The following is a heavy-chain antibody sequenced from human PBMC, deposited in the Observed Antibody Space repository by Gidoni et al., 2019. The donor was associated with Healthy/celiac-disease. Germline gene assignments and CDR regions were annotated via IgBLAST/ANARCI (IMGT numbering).Heavy chain of an antibody. V-gene: IGHV4-59*01. CDR1: GGSISSYY. CDR3: ARHRYCGGDCYPGGFDY. Sequence: QVQLQESGPGLVKPSETLSLTCTVSGGSISSYYWSWIRQPPGKGLEWIGYIYYSGSTNYNPSLKSRVTISVDTSKNQFSRKLSSVTAADTAVYYCARHRYCGGDCYPGGFDYWGQGTLVTVSS. J-gene: IGHJ4*02. D-gene: IGHD2-21*02. CDR2: IYYSGST.